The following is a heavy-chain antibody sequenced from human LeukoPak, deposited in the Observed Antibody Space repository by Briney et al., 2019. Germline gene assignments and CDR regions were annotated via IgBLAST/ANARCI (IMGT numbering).Heavy chain of an antibody. Sequence: PGGSLRLSCTASGFTFSSYWMNWVRQAPGKGPEWVANIKQDGSDKHYVDSVKGRFTISRDNAKNSLYLQMNNLRAEDTAVYYCARDIAAGNLFDPWGQGTLVTVSS. V-gene: IGHV3-7*05. D-gene: IGHD6-19*01. J-gene: IGHJ5*02. CDR1: GFTFSSYW. CDR2: IKQDGSDK. CDR3: ARDIAAGNLFDP.